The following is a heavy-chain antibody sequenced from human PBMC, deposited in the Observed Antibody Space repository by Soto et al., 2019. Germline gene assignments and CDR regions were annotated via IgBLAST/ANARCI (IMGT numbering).Heavy chain of an antibody. CDR2: VYWDDDK. D-gene: IGHD6-13*01. CDR3: VHRRGSFVDF. Sequence: QITLTESGPTLVPPTQTLPLTCTFSGFSLRTRGVAVGWIRQPPGQALEWLVAVYWDDDKRYSPSLRSRLTVTKDTPKTQVVRTVTNMDPVDTATYSCVHRRGSFVDFWGQGTLVTVSS. J-gene: IGHJ4*02. V-gene: IGHV2-5*02. CDR1: GFSLRTRGVA.